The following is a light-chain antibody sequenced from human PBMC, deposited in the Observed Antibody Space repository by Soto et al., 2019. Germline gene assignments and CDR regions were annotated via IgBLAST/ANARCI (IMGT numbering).Light chain of an antibody. CDR1: NSNIGAGYD. Sequence: QPVLTQPPSVSGAPGQRVTISCTGSNSNIGAGYDVHWYQQLPGTAPKLLIFGNTNRPSGVPDRFSGSKSGTSASLAITGLQAEDEADYYCQSYDTSLSAYYVFGTGTKVTVL. CDR3: QSYDTSLSAYYV. V-gene: IGLV1-40*01. CDR2: GNT. J-gene: IGLJ1*01.